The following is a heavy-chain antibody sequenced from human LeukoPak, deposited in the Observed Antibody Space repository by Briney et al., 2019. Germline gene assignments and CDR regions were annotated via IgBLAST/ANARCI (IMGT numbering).Heavy chain of an antibody. CDR3: ARKYCSGGDCYSNY. CDR1: GGSINISDYY. D-gene: IGHD2-15*01. CDR2: MHYSGNT. Sequence: SETLSLTCTVSGGSINISDYYWGWIRQPPGKGLEWIGCMHYSGNTYYNPSLRSRVTISVDTSENQFSLKVRSVTAADTAMYYCARKYCSGGDCYSNYWGQGTLVTVSS. V-gene: IGHV4-39*01. J-gene: IGHJ4*02.